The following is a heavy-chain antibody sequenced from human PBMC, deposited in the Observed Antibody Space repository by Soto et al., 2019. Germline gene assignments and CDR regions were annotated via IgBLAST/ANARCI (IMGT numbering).Heavy chain of an antibody. CDR3: AKIIRLPRAWFVP. D-gene: IGHD3-10*01. V-gene: IGHV3-23*01. J-gene: IGHJ5*02. Sequence: GGYLRLSCPASGFTFSTSGMIWVRQAPGKGLEWVSSISGSGAYTYYADSVKGRFTISRDNSKSTLYLQMNSLRTEDTPMYYCAKIIRLPRAWFVPWSQGT. CDR2: ISGSGAYT. CDR1: GFTFSTSG.